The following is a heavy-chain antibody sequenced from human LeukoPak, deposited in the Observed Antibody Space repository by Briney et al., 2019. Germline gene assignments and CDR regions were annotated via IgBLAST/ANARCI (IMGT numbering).Heavy chain of an antibody. CDR2: INPNSGGT. V-gene: IGHV1-2*02. Sequence: ASVKVSCKASGYTFTGYYMHWVRQAPGQGLEWMGWINPNSGGTNYAQKFQGRVTMTRDTSISTAYMELSRLRSDDTAVYYCARERTTTSGGYYYYYMDVWGKGTTVTVSS. CDR3: ARERTTTSGGYYYYYMDV. J-gene: IGHJ6*03. CDR1: GYTFTGYY. D-gene: IGHD2/OR15-2a*01.